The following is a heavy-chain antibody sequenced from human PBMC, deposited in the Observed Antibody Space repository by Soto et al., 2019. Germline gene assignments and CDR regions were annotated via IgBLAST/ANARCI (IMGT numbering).Heavy chain of an antibody. CDR1: GGSISGTTYY. Sequence: SETLSLTCTVSGGSISGTTYYWGWLRQPPGKGLEWIGSVDYSGSTYYNPSLKSRVSISVDTSKNQFSLKLNSVTAADTAVYYCARGHGGITIFGAPGHFDYWGQGTLVTVSS. CDR3: ARGHGGITIFGAPGHFDY. J-gene: IGHJ4*02. V-gene: IGHV4-39*01. D-gene: IGHD3-3*01. CDR2: VDYSGST.